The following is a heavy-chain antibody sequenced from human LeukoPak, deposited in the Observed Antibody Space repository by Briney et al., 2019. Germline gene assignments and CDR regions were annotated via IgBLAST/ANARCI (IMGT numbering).Heavy chain of an antibody. Sequence: GGSLRLSCAASGFTFSSYAMSWVRQAPGKGLEWVSAISGGGGSTYYADSVKGRFTISRDNSKNTLYLQMNSLRAEDTAVYYCAKGPRRFRDFWGAGAYYMDVWGKGTTVTVSS. J-gene: IGHJ6*03. V-gene: IGHV3-23*01. CDR3: AKGPRRFRDFWGAGAYYMDV. CDR1: GFTFSSYA. CDR2: ISGGGGST. D-gene: IGHD3-3*01.